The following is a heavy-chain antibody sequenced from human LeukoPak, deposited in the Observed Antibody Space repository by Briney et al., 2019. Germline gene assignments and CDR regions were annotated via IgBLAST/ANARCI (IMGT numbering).Heavy chain of an antibody. D-gene: IGHD6-13*01. CDR1: GASIYSYY. CDR3: ARQPGGTAAFDI. V-gene: IGHV4-59*08. Sequence: SETLSLTCTVSGASIYSYYWSWLRQPPGKGLEWIGYTHNNGDSNYNPSLKSRLTISVDTSKNEVSLVLTSVTAADTALYYCARQPGGTAAFDIWAQGTMVTVSA. CDR2: THNNGDS. J-gene: IGHJ3*02.